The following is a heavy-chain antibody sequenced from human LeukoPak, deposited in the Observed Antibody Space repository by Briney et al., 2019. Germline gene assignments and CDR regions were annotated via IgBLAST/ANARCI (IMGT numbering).Heavy chain of an antibody. D-gene: IGHD4-17*01. V-gene: IGHV4-61*01. Sequence: PSETLSLTCTVSGASVSSGSYYWSWIRQPPGKGLEWIGYIYYSGSTYYNPSLKSRVTISVDTSKNQFSLKLSSVAAADTAVYYCARDGADYGEGDYWGQGTLVTVSS. CDR1: GASVSSGSYY. CDR2: IYYSGST. J-gene: IGHJ4*02. CDR3: ARDGADYGEGDY.